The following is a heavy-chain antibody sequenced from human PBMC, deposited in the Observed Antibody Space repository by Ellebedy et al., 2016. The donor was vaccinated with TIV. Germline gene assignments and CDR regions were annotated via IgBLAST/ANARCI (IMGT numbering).Heavy chain of an antibody. D-gene: IGHD4-17*01. V-gene: IGHV1-46*01. CDR2: INPSGGST. Sequence: ASVKVSCXASGYTFTSYYMHWVRQAPGQGLEWMGIINPSGGSTSYAQKFQGRVTMTRDTSTSTVYMELSSLRSEDTAVYYCAREKTYGDYVLGLSWDYYYYGMDVWGQGTTVTVSS. CDR1: GYTFTSYY. CDR3: AREKTYGDYVLGLSWDYYYYGMDV. J-gene: IGHJ6*02.